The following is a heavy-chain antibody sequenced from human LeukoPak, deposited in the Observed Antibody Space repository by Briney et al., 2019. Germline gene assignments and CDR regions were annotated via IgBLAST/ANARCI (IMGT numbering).Heavy chain of an antibody. J-gene: IGHJ4*02. CDR3: ARAPRQAAAGY. V-gene: IGHV3-23*01. Sequence: GGSLRLSCAASGFTFSSYAMSWDRQAPGKGLEWVSAISGSGGSTYYADSVKGRFTISRDNSKNTLYLQMNSLRAEDTAVYYCARAPRQAAAGYWGQGTLVTVSS. CDR2: ISGSGGST. D-gene: IGHD6-13*01. CDR1: GFTFSSYA.